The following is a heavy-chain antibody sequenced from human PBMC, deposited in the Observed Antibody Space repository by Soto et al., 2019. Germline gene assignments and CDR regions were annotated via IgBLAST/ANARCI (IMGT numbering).Heavy chain of an antibody. D-gene: IGHD2-21*01. Sequence: EVQLLESGGGLVQPGGSLRLSCAASGLTFSRFAMTWVRQAPGKGLEWVSGISDSGENTYYADSVKGRFAISRDNSRSTHYLQMNSLRAEDTAVYYCTGETYYFVYWGPGTLVTVSS. CDR2: ISDSGENT. V-gene: IGHV3-23*01. CDR1: GLTFSRFA. J-gene: IGHJ4*02. CDR3: TGETYYFVY.